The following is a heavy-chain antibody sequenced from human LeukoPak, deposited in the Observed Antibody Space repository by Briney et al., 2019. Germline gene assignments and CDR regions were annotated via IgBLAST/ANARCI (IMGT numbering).Heavy chain of an antibody. CDR3: ARGRWGVPFDY. J-gene: IGHJ4*02. CDR1: GGSVSSGSYY. Sequence: SETLSLTCTVSGGSVSSGSYYWSWIRQPPGKGLEWIGEINHSGSTNYNPSLKSRVTISVDTSKNQFSLKLSSVTAAGTAVYYCARGRWGVPFDYWGQGTLVTVSS. D-gene: IGHD3-16*01. V-gene: IGHV4-39*07. CDR2: INHSGST.